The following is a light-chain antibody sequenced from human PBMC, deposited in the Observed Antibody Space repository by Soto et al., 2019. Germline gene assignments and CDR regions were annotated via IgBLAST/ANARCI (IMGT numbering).Light chain of an antibody. CDR1: SSDVGSYNL. CDR2: EGS. V-gene: IGLV2-23*03. Sequence: QSALTQPAYVSGSPGKSITISCTGTSSDVGSYNLVSWYQQHPGKAPKLMIYEGSKRTSGVSHRFSGSKSGNTASLTIAWLQSDDEADYYCCSYAGSSTFVVFGGGTKLTVL. J-gene: IGLJ2*01. CDR3: CSYAGSSTFVV.